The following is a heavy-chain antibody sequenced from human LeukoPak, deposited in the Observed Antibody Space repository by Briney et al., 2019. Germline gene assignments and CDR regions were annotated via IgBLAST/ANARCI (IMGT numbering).Heavy chain of an antibody. D-gene: IGHD5-18*01. CDR2: IKEDGSEK. CDR3: ARDSGGYSYGGLDY. V-gene: IGHV3-7*01. Sequence: GGSLRLSCEASGFIFSTYWMSWVRQTPGKGLEWVANIKEDGSEKNYVYSVKGRFTISRDNSKNTLYLQMNSLRAEDTAVYYCARDSGGYSYGGLDYWGQGTLVTVSS. CDR1: GFIFSTYW. J-gene: IGHJ4*02.